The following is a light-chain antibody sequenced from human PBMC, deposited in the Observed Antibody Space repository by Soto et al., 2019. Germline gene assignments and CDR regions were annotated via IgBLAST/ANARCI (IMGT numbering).Light chain of an antibody. CDR1: SSNIGNNF. J-gene: IGLJ2*01. V-gene: IGLV1-51*02. CDR2: ENS. CDR3: GTWDSSLSAVV. Sequence: QSVLTQPPSVSAAPGQKVTISCSGNSSNIGNNFVSWYQQLSGTAPKLLIYENSNRPSGIPDRFSGSKSGTSATLGITGLQTGDEADYYCGTWDSSLSAVVFGGGTKLTVL.